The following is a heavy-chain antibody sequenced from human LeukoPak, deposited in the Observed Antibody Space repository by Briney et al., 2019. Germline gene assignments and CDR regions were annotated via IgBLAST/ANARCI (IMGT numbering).Heavy chain of an antibody. CDR3: ATDSDCSGGSCYDAFDI. CDR1: GYTLTELS. J-gene: IGHJ3*02. D-gene: IGHD2-15*01. V-gene: IGHV1-24*01. CDR2: FDPEDGET. Sequence: ASVKVSCKVSGYTLTELSMHWVRQAPGKGLEWMGGFDPEDGETIYAQKLQGRVTMTEDTSTDTAYIELSSLRSEDTAVYYCATDSDCSGGSCYDAFDIWGQGTMVTVSS.